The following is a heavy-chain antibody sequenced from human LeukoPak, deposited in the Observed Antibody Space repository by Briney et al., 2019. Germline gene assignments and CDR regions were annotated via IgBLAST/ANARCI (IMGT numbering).Heavy chain of an antibody. CDR1: GYSFTSYW. CDR3: ARLPTYYYDSSGYNFDY. D-gene: IGHD3-22*01. CDR2: IYPGDSDT. V-gene: IGHV5-51*01. J-gene: IGHJ4*02. Sequence: GESLKISCKGSGYSFTSYWIGWVRQMPGKGLEWMGIIYPGDSDTRYSPSFQGQVTISADKSISAAYLQWSSLKASDTAMYYCARLPTYYYDSSGYNFDYWGQGTLVTVSS.